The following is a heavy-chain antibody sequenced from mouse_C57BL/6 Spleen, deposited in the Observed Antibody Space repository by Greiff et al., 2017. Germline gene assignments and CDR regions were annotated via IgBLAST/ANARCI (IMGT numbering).Heavy chain of an antibody. Sequence: EVKLVESGGDLVKPGGSLKLSCAASGFTFSSYGVSWVRQTPDKRLEWVATISSGGSYTYYPDSVKGRFTISRDNAKNTLYLQMSSLKSEDTAMYYCARHMEPIDYYGPFDYWGQGTTLTVSS. D-gene: IGHD2-1*01. CDR3: ARHMEPIDYYGPFDY. CDR2: ISSGGSYT. CDR1: GFTFSSYG. J-gene: IGHJ2*01. V-gene: IGHV5-6*01.